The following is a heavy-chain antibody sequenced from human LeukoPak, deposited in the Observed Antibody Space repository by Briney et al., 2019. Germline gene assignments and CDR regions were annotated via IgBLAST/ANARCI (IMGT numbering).Heavy chain of an antibody. Sequence: GGSLRLSCAASGFKFDDYGMSWVRQAPGKGLEWVCDINWNGAWTGYADSVKGRFTISRDNAKNSLYLQMNSLRAEDKALYYCAGYYYDSSRGFDLWGQGTLVTVSA. V-gene: IGHV3-20*04. CDR3: AGYYYDSSRGFDL. D-gene: IGHD3-22*01. CDR2: INWNGAWT. J-gene: IGHJ5*02. CDR1: GFKFDDYG.